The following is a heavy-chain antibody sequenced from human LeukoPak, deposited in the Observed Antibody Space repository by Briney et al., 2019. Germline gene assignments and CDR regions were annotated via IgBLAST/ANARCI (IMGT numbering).Heavy chain of an antibody. J-gene: IGHJ6*02. D-gene: IGHD3-3*01. CDR2: ISYDGSNK. CDR3: AKDRRSDFWSGYYHYYYYGMDV. CDR1: GFTFSSYG. V-gene: IGHV3-30*18. Sequence: GGSLRLSCTASGFTFSSYGMHWVRQAPGKGLEWVAVISYDGSNKYYADSVKGRFTISRDNSKNTLYLQMNSLRAEDTAVYYCAKDRRSDFWSGYYHYYYYGMDVWGQGTTVTVSS.